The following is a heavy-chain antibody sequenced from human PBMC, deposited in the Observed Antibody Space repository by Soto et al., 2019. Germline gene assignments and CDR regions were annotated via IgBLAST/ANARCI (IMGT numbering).Heavy chain of an antibody. J-gene: IGHJ4*02. Sequence: ASVKVSCKASGYTFTSYGISWVRQAPGQGLEWMGWISAYNGNTNYAQKLQGRVTMTTDTSTSTAYMELRSLRSDDTAVYYCASGANYYDSSGYLYYSAYWGQGTLVTVSS. CDR2: ISAYNGNT. CDR1: GYTFTSYG. CDR3: ASGANYYDSSGYLYYSAY. D-gene: IGHD3-22*01. V-gene: IGHV1-18*04.